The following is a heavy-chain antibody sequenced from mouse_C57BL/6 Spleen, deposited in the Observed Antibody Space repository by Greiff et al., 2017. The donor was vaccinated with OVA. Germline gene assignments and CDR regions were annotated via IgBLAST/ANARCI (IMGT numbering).Heavy chain of an antibody. CDR3: ARHGGSHWYFDV. Sequence: EVKLVESGGDLVKPGGSLKLSCAASGFTFSSYGMSWVRQTPDKRLEWVATISSGGSYTYYPDSVKGRFTISRDNAKNTLYLQMSSLKSEDTAMYYCARHGGSHWYFDVWGTGTTVTVSS. CDR2: ISSGGSYT. V-gene: IGHV5-6*01. J-gene: IGHJ1*03. D-gene: IGHD1-1*01. CDR1: GFTFSSYG.